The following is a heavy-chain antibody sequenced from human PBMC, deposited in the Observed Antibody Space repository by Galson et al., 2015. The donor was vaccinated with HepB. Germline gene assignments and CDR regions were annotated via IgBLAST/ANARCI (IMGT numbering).Heavy chain of an antibody. V-gene: IGHV1-46*03. CDR2: INPSGGST. CDR3: AVRYCSGGSCSEDDAFDI. J-gene: IGHJ3*02. Sequence: SCKASGYTFTSYYMHWVRQAPGQGLEWMGIINPSGGSTSYAQKFQGRVTMTRDTSTSTVYMELSSLRSEDTAVYYCAVRYCSGGSCSEDDAFDIWGQGTMVTVSS. D-gene: IGHD2-15*01. CDR1: GYTFTSYY.